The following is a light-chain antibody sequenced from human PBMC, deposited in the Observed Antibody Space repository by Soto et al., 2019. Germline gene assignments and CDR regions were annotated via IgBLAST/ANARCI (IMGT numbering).Light chain of an antibody. CDR3: QQHETLIT. J-gene: IGKJ5*01. V-gene: IGKV3-20*01. CDR2: GVS. Sequence: ETVLTQSPGTLSLSPWERATLSCRASQSISRSFLAWYQQKPGQAPRLLIYGVSSRAADIPDRFSGSGSGTDFTLTISRLEPEDFAVYYCQQHETLITFGQGTRLEI. CDR1: QSISRSF.